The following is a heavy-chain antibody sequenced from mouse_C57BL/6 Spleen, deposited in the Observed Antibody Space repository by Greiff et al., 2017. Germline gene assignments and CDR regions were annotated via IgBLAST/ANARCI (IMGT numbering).Heavy chain of an antibody. J-gene: IGHJ2*01. V-gene: IGHV1-81*01. D-gene: IGHD2-5*01. CDR2: MYPRSGNT. Sequence: QVQLQQSGAELARPGASVKLSCKASGYTFTSYGISWVKQRTGQGLEWIGAMYPRSGNTYYNEKFKGKATLTADKSSSTAYMELRSLTSEDSAVYFCARGEYSNYGDGGKGTTLTVSS. CDR1: GYTFTSYG. CDR3: ARGEYSNYGD.